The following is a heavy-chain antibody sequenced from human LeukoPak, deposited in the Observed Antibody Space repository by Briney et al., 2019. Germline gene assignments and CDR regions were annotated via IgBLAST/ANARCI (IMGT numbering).Heavy chain of an antibody. Sequence: ASVKVSCKASGYTFTSYYMHWVRQAPGQGLEWMGIINPSGGSTSYAQKFQGRVTMTRDTSTSTVYMELSSLRSEDTAVYYCARAPRIYYDSSGYYPNYYYMDVWGKGTTVTISS. CDR2: INPSGGST. CDR1: GYTFTSYY. D-gene: IGHD3-22*01. CDR3: ARAPRIYYDSSGYYPNYYYMDV. J-gene: IGHJ6*03. V-gene: IGHV1-46*01.